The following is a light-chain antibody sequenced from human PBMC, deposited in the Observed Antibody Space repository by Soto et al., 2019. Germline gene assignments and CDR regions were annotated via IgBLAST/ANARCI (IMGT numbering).Light chain of an antibody. CDR1: QSIGTY. Sequence: EIVLTQSPATLSLSPGERATLSCRASQSIGTYLAWYQQKPGQAPRLLIYDASNRATGIPARFSGGGSGTDFTLTISSIEPEDFADYYCQQRNPLTFGGGTKVEIK. V-gene: IGKV3-11*01. J-gene: IGKJ4*01. CDR3: QQRNPLT. CDR2: DAS.